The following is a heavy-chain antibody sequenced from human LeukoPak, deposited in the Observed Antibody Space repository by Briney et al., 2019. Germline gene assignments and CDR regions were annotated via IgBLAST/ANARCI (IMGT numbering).Heavy chain of an antibody. Sequence: ASVKVSCKASGYTLTRYYMHWVRQAPGQGLEWMGIINPSGGSTNYAQKFQGRFTITINTSISTAYMELSSLRSEDTAVYYCARAFGGHDEWYYFDYWGQGTLVTVSS. D-gene: IGHD5-12*01. CDR1: GYTLTRYY. CDR2: INPSGGST. V-gene: IGHV1-46*01. J-gene: IGHJ4*02. CDR3: ARAFGGHDEWYYFDY.